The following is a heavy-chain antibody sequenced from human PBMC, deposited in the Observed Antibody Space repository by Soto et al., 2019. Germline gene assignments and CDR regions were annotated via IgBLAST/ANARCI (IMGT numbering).Heavy chain of an antibody. CDR1: GYTFTNYY. J-gene: IGHJ4*02. V-gene: IGHV1-46*01. CDR2: INPSGGRT. CDR3: ARDDYGDYNGFRRHNGFGY. D-gene: IGHD4-17*01. Sequence: QVQLVQSGAEVKKPGASVKVSCKASGYTFTNYYMHWVRQAPGQGLEWMGMINPSGGRTSYAQRFQGRVTMTRDTSTTTVYMELSSLRSEDTAVYYCARDDYGDYNGFRRHNGFGYWGQGTLVTVSS.